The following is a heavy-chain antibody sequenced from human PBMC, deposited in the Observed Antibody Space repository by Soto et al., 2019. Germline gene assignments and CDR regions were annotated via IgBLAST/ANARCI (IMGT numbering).Heavy chain of an antibody. CDR2: IYKSATT. D-gene: IGHD7-27*01. Sequence: SETLSLTCSVSGDSISNLDYFWAWIRQPPGQALEYIGYIYKSATTYYNPSFESRVAISVDTSKSQFSPNVTSVAAADTAVYFCARGRYCLTGRCFPNWFDSWGQGALVTVSS. J-gene: IGHJ5*01. CDR3: ARGRYCLTGRCFPNWFDS. V-gene: IGHV4-30-4*01. CDR1: GDSISNLDYF.